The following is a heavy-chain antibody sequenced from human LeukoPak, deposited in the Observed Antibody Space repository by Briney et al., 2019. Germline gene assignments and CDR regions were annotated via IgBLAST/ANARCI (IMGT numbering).Heavy chain of an antibody. V-gene: IGHV1-18*01. CDR3: ALYCSGGSCYSDGAS. CDR1: GYTFTSYG. D-gene: IGHD2-15*01. J-gene: IGHJ5*02. CDR2: ISAYNGNT. Sequence: ASVKVSCKASGYTFTSYGISWVRQAPGQGLEWMGWISAYNGNTNYAQKLQGRVTMITDTSTSTAYMELRSLRSDDTAVYYCALYCSGGSCYSDGASWGQGTLVTVSS.